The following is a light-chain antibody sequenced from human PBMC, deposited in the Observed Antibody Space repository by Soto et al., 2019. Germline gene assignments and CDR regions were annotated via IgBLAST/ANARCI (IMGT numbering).Light chain of an antibody. CDR2: EVT. J-gene: IGLJ3*02. V-gene: IGLV2-14*01. Sequence: QSALTQPASVSGSPGQSITISCTGTSSDVGGYNYVSWYQQHPGKAPKLVIYEVTKRPSGISDRFSGSKSGNVASLTITGLQAEDEADYYCSSYTSTNSGVFGGGTKLTVL. CDR3: SSYTSTNSGV. CDR1: SSDVGGYNY.